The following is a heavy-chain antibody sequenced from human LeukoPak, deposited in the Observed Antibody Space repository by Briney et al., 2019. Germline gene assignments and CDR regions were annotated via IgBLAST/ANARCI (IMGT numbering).Heavy chain of an antibody. CDR1: GFTFSSYG. J-gene: IGHJ6*03. Sequence: GGSLRLSCAASGFTFSSYGMHWVRQAPGKGLEWVAVIWYDGSNKYYADSVKGRFTISRDNSKNTLYLQMNNLRAEDTAVYYCAKNAATVTKGYYYYYMDVWGKGTTVTVSS. V-gene: IGHV3-33*06. D-gene: IGHD4-11*01. CDR3: AKNAATVTKGYYYYYMDV. CDR2: IWYDGSNK.